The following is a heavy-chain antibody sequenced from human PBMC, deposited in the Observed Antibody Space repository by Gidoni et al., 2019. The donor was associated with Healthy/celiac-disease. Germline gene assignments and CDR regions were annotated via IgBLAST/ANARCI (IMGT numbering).Heavy chain of an antibody. D-gene: IGHD6-19*01. J-gene: IGHJ4*02. CDR3: AKDSLAVAGGFVY. Sequence: QVQLVESGGGVVQPGRSLRLSCSASGFTFSSYGMHWVRQAPGKGLEWVAVISDDGSNKYYADSVKGRFTISRDNSKNTLYLQMNSLRAEDTAVYYCAKDSLAVAGGFVYWGQGTLVTVSS. CDR1: GFTFSSYG. CDR2: ISDDGSNK. V-gene: IGHV3-30*18.